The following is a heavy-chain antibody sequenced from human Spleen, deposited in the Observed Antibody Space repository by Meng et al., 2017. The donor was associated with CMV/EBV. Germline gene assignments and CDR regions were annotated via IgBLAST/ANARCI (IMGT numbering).Heavy chain of an antibody. D-gene: IGHD2-2*01. CDR2: IRYDGSNK. CDR1: GFTFSSYG. CDR3: AKSMARYCSSTSCPGMDV. Sequence: GESLKISCAASGFTFSSYGMHWVRQAPGKGLEWVAFIRYDGSNKYYADSVKGRFTISRDNSKNTLYLQMNSLRAEDTAVYYCAKSMARYCSSTSCPGMDVWGQGTTVTVSS. J-gene: IGHJ6*02. V-gene: IGHV3-30*02.